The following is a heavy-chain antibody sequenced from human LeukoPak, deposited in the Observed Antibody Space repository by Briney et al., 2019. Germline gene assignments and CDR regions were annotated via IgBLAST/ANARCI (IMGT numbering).Heavy chain of an antibody. D-gene: IGHD3-9*01. V-gene: IGHV3-30*03. Sequence: RRALRVSSAASGFTSSSYGMHWVRQAPGKGRGWGAVISFDGSNKYYADSVKGRFTISRDNSKNTLYLQMNSLRAEDTAVYYCARPRDYDILTGSLYWGQGTLVTVSS. CDR1: GFTSSSYG. CDR3: ARPRDYDILTGSLY. CDR2: ISFDGSNK. J-gene: IGHJ4*02.